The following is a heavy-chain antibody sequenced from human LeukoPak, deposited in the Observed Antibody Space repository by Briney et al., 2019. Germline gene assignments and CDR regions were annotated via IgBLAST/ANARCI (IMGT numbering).Heavy chain of an antibody. J-gene: IGHJ6*02. CDR2: IFWNDNK. CDR3: AHSLSRYMAYYYGMGV. CDR1: GFSLSTSGVG. V-gene: IGHV2-5*01. D-gene: IGHD5-18*01. Sequence: VSGPTLVNPTQTLTLTCTFSGFSLSTSGVGVGWIRQPPGKALECLALIFWNDNKYYSPSLKSRLTITKDTSKNQVVLTMTNMDPVDTATYYCAHSLSRYMAYYYGMGVWGQGTTVTVSS.